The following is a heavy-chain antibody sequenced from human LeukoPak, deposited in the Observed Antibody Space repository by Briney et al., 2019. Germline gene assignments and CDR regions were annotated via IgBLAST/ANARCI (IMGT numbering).Heavy chain of an antibody. CDR1: GFTFSNYA. CDR3: AKDQAYCYDNSGYYTGAFDI. D-gene: IGHD3-22*01. J-gene: IGHJ3*02. CDR2: ISGSGGST. V-gene: IGHV3-23*01. Sequence: PGGSLRLSCAASGFTFSNYAMSWVRQAPGKGLEWVSAISGSGGSTYYADSVKGRFTISRDNSKNTLYLQMNSLRAEDTAVYYCAKDQAYCYDNSGYYTGAFDIWGQGTTVTVSS.